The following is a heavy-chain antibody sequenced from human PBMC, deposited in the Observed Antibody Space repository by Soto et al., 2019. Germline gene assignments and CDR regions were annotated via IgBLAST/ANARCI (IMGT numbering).Heavy chain of an antibody. CDR3: ARHSEYSSSSGPEFDP. J-gene: IGHJ5*02. V-gene: IGHV4-39*01. Sequence: SETLSLTCTVSGGSISSSSYYWGWIRQPPGKGLEWIGSIYYSGSTYYNPSLKSRVTISVDTSKNQFSLKLSSVTAADTAVYNCARHSEYSSSSGPEFDPWGQGTPVTVSS. CDR1: GGSISSSSYY. CDR2: IYYSGST. D-gene: IGHD6-6*01.